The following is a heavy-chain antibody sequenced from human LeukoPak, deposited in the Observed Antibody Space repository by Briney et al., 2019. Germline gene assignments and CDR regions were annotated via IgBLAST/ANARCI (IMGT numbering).Heavy chain of an antibody. J-gene: IGHJ5*02. D-gene: IGHD6-13*01. CDR1: GFTFSSYS. V-gene: IGHV3-48*01. CDR3: AKDPYSSAWFSRDWFDP. Sequence: GGSLRLSCAASGFTFSSYSMNWVRQAPGKGLEWVSYISTSSSTIYYADSVKGRFTISRDNSRNTLYLQMNSLRAEDTAVYYCAKDPYSSAWFSRDWFDPWGQGTLVTVSS. CDR2: ISTSSSTI.